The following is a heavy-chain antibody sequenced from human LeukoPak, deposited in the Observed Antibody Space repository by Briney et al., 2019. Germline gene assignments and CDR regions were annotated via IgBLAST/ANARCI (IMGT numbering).Heavy chain of an antibody. V-gene: IGHV3-48*03. Sequence: GGSLRLPCAASGFTFSSYEMDWVRQAPGKGLEWVSYISSSGSTIYYADSVKGRFTISRDNAKSSLYLQMNSLRAEDTAVYYCASNSGSAGPLYFDYWGQGALVTVSS. CDR2: ISSSGSTI. J-gene: IGHJ4*02. D-gene: IGHD1-26*01. CDR1: GFTFSSYE. CDR3: ASNSGSAGPLYFDY.